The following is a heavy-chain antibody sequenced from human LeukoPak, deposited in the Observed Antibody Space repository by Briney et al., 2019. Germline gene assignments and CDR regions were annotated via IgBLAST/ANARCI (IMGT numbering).Heavy chain of an antibody. CDR1: GGSFSGYY. J-gene: IGHJ5*02. D-gene: IGHD6-25*01. CDR2: IYYSGST. CDR3: ARGRLRFDP. V-gene: IGHV4-59*01. Sequence: SETLSLTCAVYGGSFSGYYWSWIRQPPGKGLEWIGYIYYSGSTNYNPSLKSRVTISVDASKNQFSLKLSSVTAADTAVYYCARGRLRFDPWGQGTLVTVSS.